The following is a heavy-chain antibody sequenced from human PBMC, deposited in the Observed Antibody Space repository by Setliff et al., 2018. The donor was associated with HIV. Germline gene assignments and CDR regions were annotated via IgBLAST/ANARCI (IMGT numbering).Heavy chain of an antibody. CDR2: INVVNGNI. Sequence: VASVKVSCKASGYTFTDYAMHWVRQAPGQRLEWVGWINVVNGNIKYSQKFQGRVTIIRDTSASTAYMELSSLRSEDTAVYYCARAHLTGTTVGLADYWGQGTLVTVS. J-gene: IGHJ4*02. D-gene: IGHD1-7*01. CDR3: ARAHLTGTTVGLADY. CDR1: GYTFTDYA. V-gene: IGHV1-3*01.